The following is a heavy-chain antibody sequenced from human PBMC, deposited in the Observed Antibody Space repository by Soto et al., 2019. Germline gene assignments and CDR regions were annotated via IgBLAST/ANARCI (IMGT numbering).Heavy chain of an antibody. J-gene: IGHJ4*02. V-gene: IGHV1-24*01. CDR1: GYTLTELS. Sequence: ASVKVSCKVSGYTLTELSMHWVRQAPGKGLEWMGGFDPEDGETIYAQKFQGRVTMTEDTSTDTAYMELSSLRSEDTAVYYCATVWGITGTPDYWGQGTLVTVSS. CDR2: FDPEDGET. D-gene: IGHD1-20*01. CDR3: ATVWGITGTPDY.